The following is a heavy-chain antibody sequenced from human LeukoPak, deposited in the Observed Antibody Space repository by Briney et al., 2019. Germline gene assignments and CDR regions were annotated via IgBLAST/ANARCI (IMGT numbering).Heavy chain of an antibody. D-gene: IGHD3-3*01. CDR2: VNHSGST. Sequence: SETLSLTCAVYGGSFSGYYWSWIRQPPGKGLEWIGEVNHSGSTNYNPSLKSRVTISVDTSKNQFSLKLSSVTAADTAVYYCARGGRLFGVVKGYDYYMDVWGKGTTVTVSS. CDR3: ARGGRLFGVVKGYDYYMDV. V-gene: IGHV4-34*01. J-gene: IGHJ6*03. CDR1: GGSFSGYY.